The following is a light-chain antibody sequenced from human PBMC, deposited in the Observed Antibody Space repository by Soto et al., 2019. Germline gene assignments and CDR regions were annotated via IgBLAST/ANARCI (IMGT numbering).Light chain of an antibody. CDR3: SSYTSSSTVV. V-gene: IGLV2-14*01. Sequence: QSVLTQPASVSGSPGQSIAISCTGTSHDVGGYNYVSWYQQHPGKAPKLMIYDVSARPSGVSNRCSDSKSDNTASLTISGLQAEDEADYFFSSYTSSSTVVFGGGTKLTVL. CDR2: DVS. J-gene: IGLJ2*01. CDR1: SHDVGGYNY.